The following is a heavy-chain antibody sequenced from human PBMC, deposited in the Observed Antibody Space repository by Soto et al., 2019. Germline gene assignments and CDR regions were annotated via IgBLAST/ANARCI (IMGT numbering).Heavy chain of an antibody. CDR3: AASGSGYYDILTGEKNWFDP. J-gene: IGHJ5*02. V-gene: IGHV1-18*01. CDR1: GYTLTSYG. Sequence: VASVKVSCKASGYTLTSYGISWVRQAPGQGLEWMGWISAYNGNTNYAQKLQGRVTMTTDTSTSTAYMELRSLRSDDTAVYYCAASGSGYYDILTGEKNWFDPWGQGTLVTVSS. CDR2: ISAYNGNT. D-gene: IGHD3-9*01.